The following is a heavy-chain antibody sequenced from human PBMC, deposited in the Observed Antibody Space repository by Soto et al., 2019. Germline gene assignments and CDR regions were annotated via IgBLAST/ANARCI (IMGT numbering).Heavy chain of an antibody. Sequence: SVKVSCKASGGTFSSYAISWVRQAPGQGLEWMGGIIPIFGTANYAQKFQGRVTITADESTSTAYMELSSLRSEDTAVYYCARSRRIQPVDAFDIWGQGTMVTVSS. J-gene: IGHJ3*02. V-gene: IGHV1-69*13. D-gene: IGHD5-18*01. CDR1: GGTFSSYA. CDR2: IIPIFGTA. CDR3: ARSRRIQPVDAFDI.